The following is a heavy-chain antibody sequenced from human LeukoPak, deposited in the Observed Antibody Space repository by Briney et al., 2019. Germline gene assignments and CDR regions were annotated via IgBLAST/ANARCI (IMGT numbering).Heavy chain of an antibody. D-gene: IGHD5-24*01. CDR3: ARDNSVRDEAWWFNP. Sequence: ASVKVSCKAFGYTFTSNYMHWVRQAPGQGPEWMGVISPSGGSTTYAQKFQGRLTLTRDMSASTDYLELSSLRSEDTAVYYCARDNSVRDEAWWFNPWGQGTLVTVSS. J-gene: IGHJ5*02. V-gene: IGHV1-46*01. CDR2: ISPSGGST. CDR1: GYTFTSNY.